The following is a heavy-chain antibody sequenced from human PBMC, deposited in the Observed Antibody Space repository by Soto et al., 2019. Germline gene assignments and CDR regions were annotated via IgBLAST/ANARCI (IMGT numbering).Heavy chain of an antibody. D-gene: IGHD5-18*01. J-gene: IGHJ4*02. CDR2: IYPGDSDT. V-gene: IGHV5-51*01. CDR1: GYSFTSYW. CDR3: ARQELWPQFTIDY. Sequence: GESLKISCKGSGYSFTSYWIGWVRQMPGKGLEWMGIIYPGDSDTRYSPSFQDQVTISADKSISTAYLQGSSLKASDTAMYYCARQELWPQFTIDYWGQGTLVTVSS.